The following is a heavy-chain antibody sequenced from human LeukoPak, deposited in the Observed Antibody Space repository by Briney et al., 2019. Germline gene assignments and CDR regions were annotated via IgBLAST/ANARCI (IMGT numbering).Heavy chain of an antibody. D-gene: IGHD3-22*01. V-gene: IGHV2-5*02. CDR3: AHRRTDNSGYRTHGTFDI. CDR1: GFSISTTGVG. Sequence: SGPTLVNPTQTLKLTCTFSGFSISTTGVGVGWIRQPPGKALEWLALIYWDNDKRYSPSLKSRLTITKDTSKNQVVLTMTNMDPVDTATYYCAHRRTDNSGYRTHGTFDIWGQGTLVTVSS. J-gene: IGHJ3*02. CDR2: IYWDNDK.